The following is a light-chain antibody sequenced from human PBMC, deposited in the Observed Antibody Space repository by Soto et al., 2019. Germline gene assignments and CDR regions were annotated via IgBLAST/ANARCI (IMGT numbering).Light chain of an antibody. Sequence: QSVLTQPPSVSGAPGQRVTISCTGSSSNIGAGYDVHWYQQLPGTAPKLLIYVNSNRPSGVPDRFSGSKSGTSASLAITGLQAEDEADYYCQSYDSSLSADVFGTGTQLTVL. J-gene: IGLJ7*01. CDR1: SSNIGAGYD. V-gene: IGLV1-40*01. CDR2: VNS. CDR3: QSYDSSLSADV.